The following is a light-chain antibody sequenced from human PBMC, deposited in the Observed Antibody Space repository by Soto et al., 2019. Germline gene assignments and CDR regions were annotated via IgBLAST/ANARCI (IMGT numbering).Light chain of an antibody. J-gene: IGLJ2*01. V-gene: IGLV4-69*01. CDR2: LNSDGSH. CDR1: RAHSNYA. Sequence: QLVLTQSPSASASLGASVKLTCTLSRAHSNYAIAWHQQQSEKGPRYLMKLNSDGSHSKGDGIPDRFSGSSSGAERYLTISSLQSEDEADYYCQTWGSGIVVFGGGTKLTVL. CDR3: QTWGSGIVV.